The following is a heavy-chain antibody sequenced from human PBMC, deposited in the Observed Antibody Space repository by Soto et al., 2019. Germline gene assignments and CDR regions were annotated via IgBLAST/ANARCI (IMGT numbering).Heavy chain of an antibody. CDR3: PRTNWFDP. CDR2: VHTSGST. D-gene: IGHD3-10*01. CDR1: GDSISSYF. J-gene: IGHJ5*02. V-gene: IGHV4-4*07. Sequence: SETLSLTCTVSGDSISSYFWSWIRQPAGKGLEWIGRVHTSGSTTYNPSLKSRVTMSVDTSKSQFSLKLTSVKVAAQVRVLGPRTNWFDPWGQGTLVTVSS.